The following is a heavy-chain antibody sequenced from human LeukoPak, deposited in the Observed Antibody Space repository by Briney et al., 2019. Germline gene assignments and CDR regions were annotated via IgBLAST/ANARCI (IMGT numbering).Heavy chain of an antibody. D-gene: IGHD1-1*01. J-gene: IGHJ6*03. V-gene: IGHV1-69*05. Sequence: PIFGTANYAQKFQGRVTITTDESTSTAYMELSSLRSEDTAVYYCARGRYSGQLDYYYYMDVWGKGTTVTVSS. CDR2: PIFGTA. CDR3: ARGRYSGQLDYYYYMDV.